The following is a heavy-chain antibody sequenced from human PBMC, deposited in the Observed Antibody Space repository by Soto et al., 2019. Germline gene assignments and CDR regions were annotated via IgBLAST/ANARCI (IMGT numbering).Heavy chain of an antibody. CDR2: IIPILGIP. CDR1: GGTFSRYT. CDR3: ASHFTGVLVLGATPPGGDNYGLDV. D-gene: IGHD2-15*01. Sequence: QVPLVQSGAEVKKPGSSVKVSCKASGGTFSRYTISWVRQAPGQGLEWMGRIIPILGIPNYAQKVQGRVTITADKSTSTAYMELSSLRSDDTAVYYCASHFTGVLVLGATPPGGDNYGLDVWGQGTTVTVSS. J-gene: IGHJ6*02. V-gene: IGHV1-69*02.